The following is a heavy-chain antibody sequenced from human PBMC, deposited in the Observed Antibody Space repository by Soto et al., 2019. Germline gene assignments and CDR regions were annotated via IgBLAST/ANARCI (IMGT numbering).Heavy chain of an antibody. D-gene: IGHD3-9*01. V-gene: IGHV1-69*13. CDR3: ASFPHYDILTGYYRGLGFDP. Sequence: SVKVSCKASGGTFSSYAISWVRQAPGQGLEWMGEIIPIFGTANYAQKFQGRVTITADESTSTAYMELSSLRSEDTAVYYCASFPHYDILTGYYRGLGFDPWGQGTLVTVSS. CDR2: IIPIFGTA. J-gene: IGHJ5*02. CDR1: GGTFSSYA.